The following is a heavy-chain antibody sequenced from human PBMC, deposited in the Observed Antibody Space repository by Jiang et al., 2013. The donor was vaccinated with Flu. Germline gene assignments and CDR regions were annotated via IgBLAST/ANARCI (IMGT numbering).Heavy chain of an antibody. D-gene: IGHD2-8*01. J-gene: IGHJ4*02. CDR1: GGSISSGGYY. Sequence: GPGLVKPSQTLSLTCTVSGGSISSGGYYWSWIRQHPGKGLEWIGYIYYSGSTYYNPSLKSRVTISVDTSKNQFSLKLSSVTAADTAVYYCARGVENGVCPCYYFDYWGQGTLVTVSS. CDR2: IYYSGST. CDR3: ARGVENGVCPCYYFDY. V-gene: IGHV4-31*03.